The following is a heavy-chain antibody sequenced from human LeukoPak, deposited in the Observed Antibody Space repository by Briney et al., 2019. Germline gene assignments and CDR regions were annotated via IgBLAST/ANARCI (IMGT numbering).Heavy chain of an antibody. CDR1: GFTFSSYA. V-gene: IGHV3-30-3*01. CDR3: ASEATGRSYFDY. Sequence: PGGSLRLSCAASGFTFSSYAMHWVRQAPGKGLEWVAVISYDGSNKYYADSVKGRFTISRDNSKNTLYLQMNSLRAEDTAVYYCASEATGRSYFDYWGQGTLVTVSS. D-gene: IGHD1-26*01. J-gene: IGHJ4*02. CDR2: ISYDGSNK.